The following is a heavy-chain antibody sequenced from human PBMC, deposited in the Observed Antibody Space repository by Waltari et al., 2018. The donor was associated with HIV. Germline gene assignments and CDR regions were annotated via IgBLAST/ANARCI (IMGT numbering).Heavy chain of an antibody. V-gene: IGHV3-73*02. CDR1: GFTFSGSA. CDR3: MVVVVT. D-gene: IGHD2-21*02. CDR2: IRSKANNYAK. Sequence: EVQLVESGGGLVQPGGSLKLSCAASGFTFSGSAIHWVRQASGKGIEWGARIRSKANNYAKAYAASVKGRFTIARDDSRNTAYLHMNSLKTEDTAVYYFMVVVVTWGQGTLVTVSS. J-gene: IGHJ4*02.